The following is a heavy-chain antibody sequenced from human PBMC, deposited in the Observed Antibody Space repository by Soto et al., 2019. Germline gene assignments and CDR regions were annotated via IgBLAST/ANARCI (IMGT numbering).Heavy chain of an antibody. J-gene: IGHJ4*02. Sequence: GGSLRLSCAASGFSFTTYAMSWVRQAPGKGLEWIAYISGSSGTIYYADSVKGRFVVSRDKTQNSLFLQMNSLRVEDTATYYCTRDRITGTTPATGTDYWGQGTLVTVSS. CDR2: ISGSSGTI. D-gene: IGHD1-20*01. V-gene: IGHV3-48*01. CDR3: TRDRITGTTPATGTDY. CDR1: GFSFTTYA.